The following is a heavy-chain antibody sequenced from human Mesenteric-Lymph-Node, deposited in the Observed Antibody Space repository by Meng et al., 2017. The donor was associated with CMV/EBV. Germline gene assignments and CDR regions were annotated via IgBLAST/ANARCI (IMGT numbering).Heavy chain of an antibody. J-gene: IGHJ4*02. D-gene: IGHD6-13*01. Sequence: GESLKISCAASGFTFNKYWMTWVRQAPGKGLEWVANIKQDGSEKYYVDSVKGRFTISRDNAKNSLFLQMNSLRAEDSAVYFCARDTAAVPAGDYWGQGTLVTVSS. V-gene: IGHV3-7*01. CDR2: IKQDGSEK. CDR1: GFTFNKYW. CDR3: ARDTAAVPAGDY.